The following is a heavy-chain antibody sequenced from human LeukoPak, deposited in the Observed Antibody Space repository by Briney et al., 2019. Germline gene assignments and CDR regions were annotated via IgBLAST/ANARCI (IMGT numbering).Heavy chain of an antibody. CDR2: INHSGST. CDR1: GGSFSGYY. Sequence: SETLSLTCAVYGGSFSGYYWSWIRQPPGKGLEWIGEINHSGSTNYNPSLKSRVTISVDTPKNQFSLKLSSVTAADTAVYYCAGRTGAAYGSGVYGKDVWGQGTTVTVSS. CDR3: AGRTGAAYGSGVYGKDV. J-gene: IGHJ6*02. D-gene: IGHD3-10*01. V-gene: IGHV4-34*01.